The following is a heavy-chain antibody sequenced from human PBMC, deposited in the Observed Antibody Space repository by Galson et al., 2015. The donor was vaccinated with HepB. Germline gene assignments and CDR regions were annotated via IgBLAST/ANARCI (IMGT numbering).Heavy chain of an antibody. CDR2: IIPIFGTA. CDR3: ARALPGVYAPDY. D-gene: IGHD2-8*01. J-gene: IGHJ4*02. V-gene: IGHV1-69*06. CDR1: GGTFSSYA. Sequence: SVKVSCKASGGTFSSYAISWVRQAPGQGLEWMGGIIPIFGTANYAQKFQGRVTITADKSTSTAYMELSSLRSEDTAVYYCARALPGVYAPDYWGQGTLVTVSS.